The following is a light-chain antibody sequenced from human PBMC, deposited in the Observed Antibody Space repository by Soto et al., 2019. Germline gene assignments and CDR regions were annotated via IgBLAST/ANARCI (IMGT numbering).Light chain of an antibody. Sequence: QSVLPQPASVSGSPGQSITISCTGTSSDVGGYKYVSWSQQHPGKAPKLMIYEVRNRPSGVSNRFSGSKSGNTASLTISELQAEDEADYYCSSYTSSSTLVFGTGTKVTVL. V-gene: IGLV2-14*01. CDR3: SSYTSSSTLV. CDR1: SSDVGGYKY. CDR2: EVR. J-gene: IGLJ1*01.